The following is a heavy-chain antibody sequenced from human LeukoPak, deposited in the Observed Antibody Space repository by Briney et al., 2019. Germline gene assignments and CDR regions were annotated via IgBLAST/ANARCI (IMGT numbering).Heavy chain of an antibody. CDR1: GGSISSYY. CDR3: ARDDGYYYDSRGYFHREYYMDV. CDR2: IYYSGST. D-gene: IGHD3-22*01. J-gene: IGHJ6*03. V-gene: IGHV4-59*01. Sequence: SETLSLTCTVSGGSISSYYWSWIRQPPGKGLEWIGYIYYSGSTNYNPSLKSRVTISVDTSKNQFSLKLSSVTAADTAVYYCARDDGYYYDSRGYFHREYYMDVWGKGTTVTVSS.